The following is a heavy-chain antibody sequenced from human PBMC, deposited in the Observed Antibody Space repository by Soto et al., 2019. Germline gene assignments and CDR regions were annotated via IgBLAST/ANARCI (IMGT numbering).Heavy chain of an antibody. CDR2: MSYDGSNE. CDR3: ARDSILSGTTRPPPLHY. J-gene: IGHJ4*02. CDR1: GFTFSSNA. V-gene: IGHV3-30-3*01. Sequence: QVQLVESGGGVGQPGRSLRLSCAASGFTFSSNAMHWVRQAPGKGLEWVAVMSYDGSNEYYADSVKGRFTISRDNSKNTLYLQMNSLRAEDTAVYYCARDSILSGTTRPPPLHYWGQGTLVTVSS. D-gene: IGHD4-17*01.